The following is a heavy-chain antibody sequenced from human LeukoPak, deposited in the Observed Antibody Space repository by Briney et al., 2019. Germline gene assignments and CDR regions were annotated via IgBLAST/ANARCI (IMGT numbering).Heavy chain of an antibody. D-gene: IGHD3-9*01. J-gene: IGHJ4*02. Sequence: ASVKVSCKASGGTFSSYAISWVRQAPGQGLEWMGGIIPIFGTANYAQKFQGRVTITTDESTSTAYMELSSLRSEDTAVYYCARMLGGYDILTGYYGFWGQGTLVTVSS. CDR2: IIPIFGTA. CDR1: GGTFSSYA. V-gene: IGHV1-69*05. CDR3: ARMLGGYDILTGYYGF.